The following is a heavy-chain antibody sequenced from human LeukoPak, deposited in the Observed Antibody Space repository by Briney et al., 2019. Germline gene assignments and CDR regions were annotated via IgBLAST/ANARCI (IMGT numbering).Heavy chain of an antibody. CDR3: AKESGKFDY. V-gene: IGHV3-43*02. CDR2: ISADGGST. J-gene: IGHJ4*02. Sequence: GGSLRLSCVDSGINFADYAMHWVRQPPGKGLDWVSLISADGGSTFSADSVKGRFSISRDKSKNSLYLQMNSLRSEDTAMYYCAKESGKFDYWGQGALVAVSS. CDR1: GINFADYA.